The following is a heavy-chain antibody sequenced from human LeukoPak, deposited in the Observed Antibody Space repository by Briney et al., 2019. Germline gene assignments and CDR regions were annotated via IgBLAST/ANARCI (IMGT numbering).Heavy chain of an antibody. CDR3: ARGFDGYYGFDI. V-gene: IGHV3-7*05. D-gene: IGHD5-24*01. CDR2: INQDGSDK. Sequence: GGSLRLYCEASGFTLSIYWMSWVRQAPGKGLEWVANINQDGSDKYYVDSVKGRFTISRDNGKKALHLQMSSLRVEDTAVYHCARGFDGYYGFDIWGQGTMVTVSS. CDR1: GFTLSIYW. J-gene: IGHJ3*02.